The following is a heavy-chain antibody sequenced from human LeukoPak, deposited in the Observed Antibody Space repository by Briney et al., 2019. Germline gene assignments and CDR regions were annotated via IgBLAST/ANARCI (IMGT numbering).Heavy chain of an antibody. V-gene: IGHV4-34*01. CDR2: INHSGST. CDR3: ARGFYDFWSGYYPFDT. CDR1: GGSFSGYY. D-gene: IGHD3-3*01. J-gene: IGHJ3*02. Sequence: SETLSLTCAVYGGSFSGYYWSWIRQPPGKGLEWIGEINHSGSTNYNPSLKSRVTISVDTSKNQFSLKLSSVPAADTAVYYCARGFYDFWSGYYPFDTWGQGTMVTVSS.